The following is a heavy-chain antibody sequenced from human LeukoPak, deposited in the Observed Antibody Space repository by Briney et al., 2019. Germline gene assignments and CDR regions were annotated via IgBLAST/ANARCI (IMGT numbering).Heavy chain of an antibody. V-gene: IGHV4-39*01. Sequence: SETLSLTCTVSGGSISSSDYYWGWIRQPPGKGLEWIGSIYYSGSTYYNPSLKSRVTISVDTSKNQFSLKLSSVTAADTAVYYCASGHPITMDVRVWGKGTTVTISS. CDR3: ASGHPITMDVRV. D-gene: IGHD3-10*01. J-gene: IGHJ6*04. CDR2: IYYSGST. CDR1: GGSISSSDYY.